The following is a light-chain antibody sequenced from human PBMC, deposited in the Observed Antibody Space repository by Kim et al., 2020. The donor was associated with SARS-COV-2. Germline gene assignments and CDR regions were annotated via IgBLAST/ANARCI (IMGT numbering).Light chain of an antibody. CDR3: QQYYSWPWT. V-gene: IGKV3-15*01. Sequence: SPGERATHSCRASQSVSTNLAWYQQDPGQTPRLLIYGASTRATGIPPRFSATGSGTEFTLTISSLQSEDFAVYYCQQYYSWPWTFGQGTKVEIK. J-gene: IGKJ1*01. CDR2: GAS. CDR1: QSVSTN.